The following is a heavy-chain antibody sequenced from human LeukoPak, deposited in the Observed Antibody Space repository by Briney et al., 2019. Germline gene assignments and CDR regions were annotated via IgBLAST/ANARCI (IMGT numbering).Heavy chain of an antibody. Sequence: SETLSLTCTVSGGSFSNYYWSLIRQPADKGLEWIGLIYTSGGTKYNPSLKSRVTMSVDTSKNQFSLHLSSVTAADTAVYYCARLQNPTVDRWNFDLWGRSTLVSVSS. J-gene: IGHJ2*01. CDR1: GGSFSNYY. CDR2: IYTSGGT. CDR3: ARLQNPTVDRWNFDL. V-gene: IGHV4-4*07. D-gene: IGHD5-12*01.